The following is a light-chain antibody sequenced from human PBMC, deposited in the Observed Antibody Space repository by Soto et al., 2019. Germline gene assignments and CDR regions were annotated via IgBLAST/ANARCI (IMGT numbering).Light chain of an antibody. J-gene: IGLJ2*01. V-gene: IGLV2-14*01. CDR1: SSDVGGYNY. CDR2: DVS. CDR3: SSYTTSTTLEV. Sequence: QSVLTRPASVSGSPGQSITISCTGTSSDVGGYNYVSWYQQHPGKAPKLMIYDVSNRPSGVSNRFSGSKSGNTASLTISGLQAKDEADYYCSSYTTSTTLEVFGGGTKLTVL.